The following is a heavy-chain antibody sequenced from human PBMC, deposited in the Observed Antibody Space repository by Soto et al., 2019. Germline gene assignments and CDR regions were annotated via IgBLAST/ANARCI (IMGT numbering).Heavy chain of an antibody. D-gene: IGHD6-6*01. Sequence: QVQLVESGGGLVKPGGSLRLSCAASGFTFSDYYMKWIRQAPGKGLEWVSYITSSGRTTYYADSVKGRFTISRDNAKNSLYLQMNSLRAEDTAVYYCARDLGLVLEYISSPLSYYGMDVWGQGTTVTVSS. J-gene: IGHJ6*02. CDR1: GFTFSDYY. CDR3: ARDLGLVLEYISSPLSYYGMDV. V-gene: IGHV3-11*01. CDR2: ITSSGRTT.